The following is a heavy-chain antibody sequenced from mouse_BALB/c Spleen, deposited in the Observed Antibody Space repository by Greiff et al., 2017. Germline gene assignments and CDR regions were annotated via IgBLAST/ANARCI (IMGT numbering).Heavy chain of an antibody. V-gene: IGHV5-12-2*01. CDR3: ARGGSYYDPPYAMDY. CDR2: ISNGGGST. CDR1: GFTFSSYT. J-gene: IGHJ4*01. D-gene: IGHD2-4*01. Sequence: DVMLVESGGGLVQPGGSLKLSCAASGFTFSSYTMSWVRQTPEKRLEWVAYISNGGGSTYYPDTVKGRFTISRDNAKNTLYLQMSSLKSEDTAMDYCARGGSYYDPPYAMDYGGQGTSVTVSS.